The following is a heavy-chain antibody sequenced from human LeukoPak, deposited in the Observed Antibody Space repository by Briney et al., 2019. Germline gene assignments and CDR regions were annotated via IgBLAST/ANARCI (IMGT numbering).Heavy chain of an antibody. J-gene: IGHJ4*02. CDR3: ARGGDYGDYFVY. CDR1: GGSLSRGGYY. Sequence: SQTLSLTCTVFGGSLSRGGYYWDWLRQQPGQGLEWLGYIYYSGSARYNPSFKSRLNMSVDMSRNQFSLNLSSVTAADTALYFCARGGDYGDYFVYWGQGTLVSVSS. D-gene: IGHD4-17*01. CDR2: IYYSGSA. V-gene: IGHV4-31*03.